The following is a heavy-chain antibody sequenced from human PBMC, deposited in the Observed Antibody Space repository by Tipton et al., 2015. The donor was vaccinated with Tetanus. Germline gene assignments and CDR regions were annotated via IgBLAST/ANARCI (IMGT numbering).Heavy chain of an antibody. CDR1: GGSISGSPYF. Sequence: LSLTCTVSGGSISGSPYFWNWIRQQPGKGPEWIGYIYYSGSTYYNPSFESRVTISVDTSKNQFSLRMNSVTAADTAVYYCAKDQGGGRVVRLNWFDPWGPGTLVTVSS. CDR2: IYYSGST. J-gene: IGHJ5*02. D-gene: IGHD6-6*01. V-gene: IGHV4-31*03. CDR3: AKDQGGGRVVRLNWFDP.